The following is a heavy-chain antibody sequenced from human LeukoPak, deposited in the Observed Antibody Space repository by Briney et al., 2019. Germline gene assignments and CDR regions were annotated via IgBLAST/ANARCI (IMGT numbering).Heavy chain of an antibody. J-gene: IGHJ4*02. D-gene: IGHD3-3*01. Sequence: GGSLRLSCAASGFTFSSYWMHWVRQAPGQGLEWVSTISSTSDTYKYYANSVRGRFAISRDNAKNSLYLQMIGLRAEDTGIYFCARGTTWSPLDFDYWGQGTQVTVSS. CDR2: ISSTSDTYK. V-gene: IGHV3-21*01. CDR3: ARGTTWSPLDFDY. CDR1: GFTFSSYW.